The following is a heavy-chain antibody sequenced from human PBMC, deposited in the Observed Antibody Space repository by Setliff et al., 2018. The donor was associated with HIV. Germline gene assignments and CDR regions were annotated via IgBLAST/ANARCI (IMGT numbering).Heavy chain of an antibody. J-gene: IGHJ1*01. CDR1: GGSFTAYY. CDR2: IYYSGST. D-gene: IGHD2-15*01. Sequence: SETLSLTCAVYGGSFTAYYWAWIRQPPGKGPEWIGTIYYSGSTYYNPSLKSRATISVDTSKNQFSLKLTSVTAADTAMYFCARDSPADGGNPGRFQRWGQGTLVTVSS. V-gene: IGHV4-34*11. CDR3: ARDSPADGGNPGRFQR.